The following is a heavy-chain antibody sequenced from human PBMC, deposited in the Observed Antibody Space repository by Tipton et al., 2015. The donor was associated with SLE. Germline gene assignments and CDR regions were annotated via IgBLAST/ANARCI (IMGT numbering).Heavy chain of an antibody. CDR1: GGSISRYY. J-gene: IGHJ4*02. Sequence: TLSLTCTVSGGSISRYYWNWIRQPPGKGLEWIGYVYYSGSTNYNPSLESRVTISVDTSKNQFSLKLSSVTAADTAVYYCARQLDGVDYWGQGTLVTVSS. D-gene: IGHD1-1*01. CDR3: ARQLDGVDY. V-gene: IGHV4-59*08. CDR2: VYYSGST.